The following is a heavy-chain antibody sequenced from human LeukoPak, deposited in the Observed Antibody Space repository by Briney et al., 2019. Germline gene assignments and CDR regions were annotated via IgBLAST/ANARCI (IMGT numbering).Heavy chain of an antibody. D-gene: IGHD6-13*01. V-gene: IGHV4-34*01. J-gene: IGHJ4*02. CDR1: GGSFSGYY. CDR2: INHSGST. Sequence: PSETLSLTXAVYGGSFSGYYWSWIRQPPGKGLEWIGEINHSGSTNYNPSLKSRVTISVDTSKNQFSLKLSSVTAADTAVYYCAGPGYSSSWYSLDYWGQGTLVTVSS. CDR3: AGPGYSSSWYSLDY.